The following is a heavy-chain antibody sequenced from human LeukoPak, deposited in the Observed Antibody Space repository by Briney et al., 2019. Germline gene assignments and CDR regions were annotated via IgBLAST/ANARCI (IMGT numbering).Heavy chain of an antibody. CDR3: VRGDFGLMVRGFDY. V-gene: IGHV3-7*01. CDR1: GFIFSHYW. CDR2: IKPDGSEK. Sequence: GGSLRLFCAASGFIFSHYWMSWVRQIPGKGLEWVAKIKPDGSEKHYVDSVKGRFTISRDNAKNSMYLQMSSLRAEDTAMYYCVRGDFGLMVRGFDYWGQGTLVTVS. D-gene: IGHD3-10*01. J-gene: IGHJ4*02.